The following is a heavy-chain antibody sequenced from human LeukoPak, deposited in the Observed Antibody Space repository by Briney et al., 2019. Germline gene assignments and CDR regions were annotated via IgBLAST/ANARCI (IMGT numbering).Heavy chain of an antibody. CDR1: GASISSWY. J-gene: IGHJ4*02. CDR2: IYGSGNT. CDR3: ARWLLTTGGLDY. Sequence: PSETLSLTCTVSGASISSWYWSWIRQPPGKGLEWIGYIYGSGNTNYNPSLKSRVTMSIDTSKNQFSLKLSSVTAADTAVYYCARWLLTTGGLDYWGQGTLVTVSS. D-gene: IGHD4-17*01. V-gene: IGHV4-59*01.